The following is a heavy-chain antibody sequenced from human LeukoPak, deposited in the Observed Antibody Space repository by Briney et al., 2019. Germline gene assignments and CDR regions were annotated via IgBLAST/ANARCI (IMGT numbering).Heavy chain of an antibody. D-gene: IGHD3-10*01. CDR2: ISGSGGST. CDR3: AKERPEVWFGEINWFAP. J-gene: IGHJ5*02. Sequence: GGSLRLSCAASGFTFSSYAMSWVRQAPGKWLEWVAAISGSGGSTYYADSVKGRFTISRDNSKNTLYLQMNSLRAEDTAVYYCAKERPEVWFGEINWFAPWGQGTLVTVSS. V-gene: IGHV3-23*01. CDR1: GFTFSSYA.